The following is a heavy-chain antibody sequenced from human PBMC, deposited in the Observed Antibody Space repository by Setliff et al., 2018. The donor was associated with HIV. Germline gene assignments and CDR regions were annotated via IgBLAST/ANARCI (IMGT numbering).Heavy chain of an antibody. CDR1: GGSFSGYH. CDR2: INHTGSS. V-gene: IGHV4-34*01. CDR3: ARLIGRYGVVVRPNGHAFDV. Sequence: SETLSLTCAVYGGSFSGYHWSWIRQPPGKGLEWIGEINHTGSSNHNPSLKSRVIILLDPSKNQFSLRLSSVTAADTAVYYCARLIGRYGVVVRPNGHAFDVWGQGTMVTVSS. J-gene: IGHJ3*01. D-gene: IGHD3-3*01.